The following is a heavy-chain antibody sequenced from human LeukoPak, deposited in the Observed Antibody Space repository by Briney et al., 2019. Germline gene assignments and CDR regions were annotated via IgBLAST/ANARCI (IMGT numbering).Heavy chain of an antibody. J-gene: IGHJ4*02. Sequence: PSETLSLTCAVYGGSFSGYHWSWIRQPPGKGLEWIGEINHSGSTNYNPSLKSRVTISVDTSKNQFSLKLSSVTAADTAVYYCARGAGSSSWYVRRYFDYWGQGTLVTVSS. CDR2: INHSGST. D-gene: IGHD6-13*01. V-gene: IGHV4-34*01. CDR1: GGSFSGYH. CDR3: ARGAGSSSWYVRRYFDY.